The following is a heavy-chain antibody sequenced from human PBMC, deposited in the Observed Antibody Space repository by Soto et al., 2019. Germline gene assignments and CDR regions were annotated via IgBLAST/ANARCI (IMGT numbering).Heavy chain of an antibody. CDR1: GFTFSSYA. Sequence: QVQLVESGGVVVQPGRSLRLSCAASGFTFSSYAMHWVRQAPGKGLEWVAVISYDGSNKYYADSVKGRFTISRDNSKNTLYLQMNSLRADDTAGYDCARGVDDYSNYYYYYGMDVWGQGTTVTVSS. CDR2: ISYDGSNK. CDR3: ARGVDDYSNYYYYYGMDV. V-gene: IGHV3-30-3*01. J-gene: IGHJ6*02. D-gene: IGHD4-4*01.